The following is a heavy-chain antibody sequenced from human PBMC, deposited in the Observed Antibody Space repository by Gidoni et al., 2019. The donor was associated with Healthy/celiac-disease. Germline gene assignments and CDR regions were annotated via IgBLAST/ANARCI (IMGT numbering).Heavy chain of an antibody. J-gene: IGHJ6*02. CDR3: ARRYYYGSGSYYNYGMDV. Sequence: QVQLVQSGAEVKKPGSSVKVSCKASGGTFSSYAISWVRQAPGQGLEWMGGIIPSFGTANYAQKFQGRVTITADESTSTAYMELSSLRSEDTAVYYCARRYYYGSGSYYNYGMDVWGQGTTVTVSS. CDR2: IIPSFGTA. D-gene: IGHD3-10*01. CDR1: GGTFSSYA. V-gene: IGHV1-69*01.